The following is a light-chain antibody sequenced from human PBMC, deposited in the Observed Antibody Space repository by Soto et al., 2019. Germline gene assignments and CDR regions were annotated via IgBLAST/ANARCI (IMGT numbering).Light chain of an antibody. Sequence: DIVMTQSPLSLPVTPGEPASISCRSSQSLLHSNGFNYLDWYLQKPGQSPQLLINLGSTRASGVPDRVSGSGSGTDFTLKISRVEAEDVGVYYCMQALQSGWTFGQGTKVEIK. CDR1: QSLLHSNGFNY. J-gene: IGKJ1*01. CDR3: MQALQSGWT. V-gene: IGKV2-28*01. CDR2: LGS.